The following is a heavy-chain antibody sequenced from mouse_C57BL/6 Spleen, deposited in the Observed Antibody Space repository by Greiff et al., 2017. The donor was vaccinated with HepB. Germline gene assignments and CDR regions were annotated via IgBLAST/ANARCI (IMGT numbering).Heavy chain of an antibody. Sequence: QVQLQQSGPELVKPGASVKISCKASGYAFSSSWMNWVKQRPGKGLEWIGRIYPGDGDTNYNGKFKGKATLTADKSSSTAYMQLSSLTSEDSAVYFCSRSLPLYAIDYWGQGTSVTVSS. J-gene: IGHJ4*01. CDR1: GYAFSSSW. D-gene: IGHD6-5*01. V-gene: IGHV1-82*01. CDR3: SRSLPLYAIDY. CDR2: IYPGDGDT.